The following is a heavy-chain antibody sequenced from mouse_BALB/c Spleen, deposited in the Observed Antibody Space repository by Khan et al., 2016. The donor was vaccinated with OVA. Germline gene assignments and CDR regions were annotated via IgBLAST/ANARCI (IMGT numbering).Heavy chain of an antibody. J-gene: IGHJ2*01. V-gene: IGHV1S132*01. CDR1: GYIFTSYW. D-gene: IGHD3-2*02. CDR3: AREEALYYFDY. Sequence: QVQLQQPGAELVRPGASVRLSCKTSGYIFTSYWIHWVKQRSGQGLEWIARIYPGTDNTYYNENLKDKTTLTADKSSSTAYMQLSSLKSEDSAVYFCAREEALYYFDYWGQGTTLTVSS. CDR2: IYPGTDNT.